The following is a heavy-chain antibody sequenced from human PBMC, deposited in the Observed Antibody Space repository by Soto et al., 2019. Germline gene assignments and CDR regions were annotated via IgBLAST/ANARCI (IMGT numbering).Heavy chain of an antibody. CDR1: CYTFTRYG. Sequence: ASVKGSCKASCYTFTRYGISWVRQTPGQGLEWMGWISAYNGNTNYAQKLQGRVTMTTDTSTSTAYMELRSLRSDDTAVYYCARAKKGDCTNGVCYSNYYYGMDVWGQGTTVTVSS. CDR2: ISAYNGNT. J-gene: IGHJ6*02. D-gene: IGHD2-8*01. V-gene: IGHV1-18*01. CDR3: ARAKKGDCTNGVCYSNYYYGMDV.